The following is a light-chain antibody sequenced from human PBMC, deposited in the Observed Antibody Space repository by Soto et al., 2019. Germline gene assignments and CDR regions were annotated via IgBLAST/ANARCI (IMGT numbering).Light chain of an antibody. Sequence: EIVLTQSPGTLSLSPGERSTLSCMSSQSFSSSYLAWYQQKPGQAPRLLIYGASSRATGIPDRFSGSGSGTDFTLTISRLEPEDFAVYYCQQYGSSPWTFGQGTKVDIK. V-gene: IGKV3-20*01. CDR1: QSFSSSY. CDR3: QQYGSSPWT. J-gene: IGKJ1*01. CDR2: GAS.